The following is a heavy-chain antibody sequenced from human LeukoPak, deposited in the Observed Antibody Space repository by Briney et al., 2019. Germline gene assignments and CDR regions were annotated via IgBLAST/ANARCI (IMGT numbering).Heavy chain of an antibody. Sequence: GGSLRLSCAASGFTFSSYSMNLVRQAPGKGLEWVSSISSSSSYIYYADSVKGRFTISRDNAKNSLYLQMNSLRAEDTAVYYCARDRGYCSSTSCYLYWFDPWGQGTLVTVSS. CDR1: GFTFSSYS. V-gene: IGHV3-21*01. CDR2: ISSSSSYI. D-gene: IGHD2-2*01. J-gene: IGHJ5*02. CDR3: ARDRGYCSSTSCYLYWFDP.